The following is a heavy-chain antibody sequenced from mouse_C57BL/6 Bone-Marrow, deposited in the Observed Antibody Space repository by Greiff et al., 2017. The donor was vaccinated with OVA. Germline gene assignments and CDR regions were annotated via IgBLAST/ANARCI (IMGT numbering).Heavy chain of an antibody. V-gene: IGHV1-66*01. Sequence: QVQLQQSGPELVKPGASVKISCKASGYSFTSYYIHWVKQRPGQGLEWIGWIYPGSGNTKYNEKFKGKATLTADTSSSTAYMQLSSLTSEDSAVYYCARGGVVAPFDYWGQGTTLTVSS. J-gene: IGHJ2*01. CDR2: IYPGSGNT. CDR1: GYSFTSYY. D-gene: IGHD1-1*01. CDR3: ARGGVVAPFDY.